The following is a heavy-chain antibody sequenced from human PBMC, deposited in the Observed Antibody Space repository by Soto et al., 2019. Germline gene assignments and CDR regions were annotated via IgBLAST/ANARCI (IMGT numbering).Heavy chain of an antibody. CDR2: LLRSGSTT. J-gene: IGHJ4*02. D-gene: IGHD4-17*01. CDR1: GFTFTNYA. CDR3: AKDAVSGDGIWLLDS. V-gene: IGHV3-23*01. Sequence: PGGSLRLSCAASGFTFTNYAMTWARQAPGKGLEWVSSLLRSGSTTYYADSVKGRFTISSDISANSLYLQMDSRRAEDTAVYYCAKDAVSGDGIWLLDSWGQGTVVTVSS.